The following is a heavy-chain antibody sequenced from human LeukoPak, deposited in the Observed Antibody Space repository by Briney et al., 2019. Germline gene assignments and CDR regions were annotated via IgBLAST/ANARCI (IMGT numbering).Heavy chain of an antibody. V-gene: IGHV4-34*01. J-gene: IGHJ4*02. CDR1: GGSFSGYY. CDR2: INHSGST. Sequence: SETLSLTCAVYGGSFSGYYWSWIRQPPGKGLEWIGEINHSGSTNYNPSLKSRVTISVDTSKNQFSLKLSSVTAADTAVYYCARGRRSAFDYWGQGTPVAVSS. CDR3: ARGRRSAFDY. D-gene: IGHD1-26*01.